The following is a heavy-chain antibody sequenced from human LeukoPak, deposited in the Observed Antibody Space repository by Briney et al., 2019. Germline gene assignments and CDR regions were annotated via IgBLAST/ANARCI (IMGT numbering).Heavy chain of an antibody. J-gene: IGHJ3*02. CDR1: GYTFTGYY. CDR2: ITPNSGGT. V-gene: IGHV1-2*02. D-gene: IGHD3-10*01. CDR3: TSVMVRGVIRDAFDI. Sequence: ASVKVSCKASGYTFTGYYMHWVRQAPGQGLEWRGWITPNSGGTNYAQKFQGRVTMTRDTSISTAYMELSRLRSDDTAVYYWTSVMVRGVIRDAFDIWGQGTMVTVSS.